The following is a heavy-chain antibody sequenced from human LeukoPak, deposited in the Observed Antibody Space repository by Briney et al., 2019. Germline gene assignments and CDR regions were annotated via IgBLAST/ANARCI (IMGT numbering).Heavy chain of an antibody. D-gene: IGHD6-13*01. J-gene: IGHJ6*02. CDR3: ARVSLIAAAGFLYYYYGMDV. CDR1: GYTFTSCG. Sequence: GASVKVSCKASGYTFTSCGISWVRQAPGQGLEWMGWISAYNGNTNYAQKLQGRVTMTTDTSTSTAYMELRSLRSDDTAVYYCARVSLIAAAGFLYYYYGMDVWGQGTTVTVSS. V-gene: IGHV1-18*01. CDR2: ISAYNGNT.